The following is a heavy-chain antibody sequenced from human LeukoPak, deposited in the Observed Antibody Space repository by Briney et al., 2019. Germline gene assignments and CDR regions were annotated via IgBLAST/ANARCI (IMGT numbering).Heavy chain of an antibody. V-gene: IGHV4-39*01. Sequence: SETLSLTCTVSGGFISSSSYYWGWIRQPPAKGLEWIGSIYYSGSSYYNPSLKSRVTISVDTSKNQFSLKLSSVTAADTAVYYCANRGLQAVAGTGGYWGQGTLVTVTS. CDR3: ANRGLQAVAGTGGY. J-gene: IGHJ4*02. CDR1: GGFISSSSYY. CDR2: IYYSGSS. D-gene: IGHD6-19*01.